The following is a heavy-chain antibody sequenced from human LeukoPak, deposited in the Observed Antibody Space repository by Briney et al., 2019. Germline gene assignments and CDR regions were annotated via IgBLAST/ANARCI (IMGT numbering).Heavy chain of an antibody. CDR2: IYYSGTT. V-gene: IGHV4-31*03. CDR1: GGSISSGGYY. Sequence: SQTLSLTCTVSGGSISSGGYYWSWIRQHPGKGLEWIGYIYYSGTTSYNPSLKRRVTISVDTSKKQFSLKLTSVIAADTAVYYCASLIPSLRYLDYWGQGTLVTVSS. D-gene: IGHD4-17*01. J-gene: IGHJ4*02. CDR3: ASLIPSLRYLDY.